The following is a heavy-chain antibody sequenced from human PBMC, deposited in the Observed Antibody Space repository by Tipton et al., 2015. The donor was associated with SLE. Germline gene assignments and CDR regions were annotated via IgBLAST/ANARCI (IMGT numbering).Heavy chain of an antibody. J-gene: IGHJ4*02. D-gene: IGHD2-15*01. CDR3: ARDRSGRDDY. CDR2: IRHDGSNK. Sequence: SLRLSCAASGITFSSSGMHWVRQAPGKGLEWVAFIRHDGSNKYYADFVKGRFTISRDNSKNTVGLQMNTLGAEDTAVYYCARDRSGRDDYWGQGTLVTVSS. V-gene: IGHV3-30*02. CDR1: GITFSSSG.